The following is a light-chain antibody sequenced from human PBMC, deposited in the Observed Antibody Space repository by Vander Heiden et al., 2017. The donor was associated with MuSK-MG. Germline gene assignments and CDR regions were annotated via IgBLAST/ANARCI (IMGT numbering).Light chain of an antibody. CDR3: SSYTTSGTVV. J-gene: IGLJ2*01. CDR2: DVH. CDR1: SSDVGTYDF. V-gene: IGLV2-14*03. Sequence: SALTQPASVSGSPGQSITISRSGTSSDVGTYDFDSWYQQHSDKAPQLIVFDVHDRTSGVSDRFSGSKSDYTASLTISGLQAEDEAHYFCSSYTTSGTVVFGGGTKLTVL.